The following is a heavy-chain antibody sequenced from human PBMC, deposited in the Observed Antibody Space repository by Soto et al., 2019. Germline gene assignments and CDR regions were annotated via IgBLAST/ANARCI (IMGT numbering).Heavy chain of an antibody. J-gene: IGHJ6*03. V-gene: IGHV3-30*02. CDR1: EFTFSRHG. Sequence: PGGSLRLSCAASEFTFSRHGMHWVRQAPGKGLQWVGVIWSDGSNEVYADSVKGRFIISRDNSKNILYLQMNSLRAEDTAVYYFATQGRLGVIVPRMGYYYMDVWGKGTTVTVSS. CDR2: IWSDGSNE. D-gene: IGHD3-16*02. CDR3: ATQGRLGVIVPRMGYYYMDV.